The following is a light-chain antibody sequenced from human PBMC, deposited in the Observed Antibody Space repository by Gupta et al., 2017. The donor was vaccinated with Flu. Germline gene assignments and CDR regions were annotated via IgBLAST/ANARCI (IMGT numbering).Light chain of an antibody. CDR2: DVS. J-gene: IGKJ1*01. V-gene: IGKV2D-29*01. CDR1: QSLLYSDGYTY. Sequence: DMVLTQPPLSLSVPPGKPSSISCKSSQSLLYSDGYTYLFWYLQKSGQPPHLLIYDVSNRFSGVTDRVSGSGAGTDFTLKISRVEDEDVGVYYCMQSIQLRTFGQGTKVEIK. CDR3: MQSIQLRT.